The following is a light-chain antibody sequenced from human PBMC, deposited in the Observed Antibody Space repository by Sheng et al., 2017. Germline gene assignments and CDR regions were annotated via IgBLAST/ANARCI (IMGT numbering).Light chain of an antibody. CDR3: QQRYNWPLS. CDR1: QNVSLS. V-gene: IGKV3-11*01. Sequence: IVLTQSPVTLSLSSGETATLSCKTSQNVSLSLVWYQQRPGRSPRLLIYDTSLRATGTPARFSGSGSGADFSLTIRDFEPEDCAVYYCQQRYNWPLSFGGGTKVE. J-gene: IGKJ4*01. CDR2: DTS.